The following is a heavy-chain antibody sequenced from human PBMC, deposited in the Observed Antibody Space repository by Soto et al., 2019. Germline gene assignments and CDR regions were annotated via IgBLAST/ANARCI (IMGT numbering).Heavy chain of an antibody. CDR3: AKHSGYDHYYDMDV. CDR2: IKQDGSEK. D-gene: IGHD5-12*01. V-gene: IGHV3-7*05. J-gene: IGHJ6*02. CDR1: GFTFSSYW. Sequence: GGSLRLSCAASGFTFSSYWMSWVRQAPGKGLEWVANIKQDGSEKYYVDSVKGRFTISRDNSKNTLYVQMNSLRADDTAEYYCAKHSGYDHYYDMDVWGQGTTVTVSS.